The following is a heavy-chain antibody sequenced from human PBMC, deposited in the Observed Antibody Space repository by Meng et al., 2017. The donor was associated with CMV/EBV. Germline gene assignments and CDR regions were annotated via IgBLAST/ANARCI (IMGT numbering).Heavy chain of an antibody. CDR1: GYTFTGYY. CDR2: INPSSGGT. Sequence: ASVKVSCKASGYTFTGYYMHWVRQAPGQGLEWMGWINPSSGGTNYAQKFQGRVTMTRDTSISTAYMERSRLRSDDTAVYYCARDLRGSSRPIYYGMDVWGQGTTVTVSS. J-gene: IGHJ6*02. V-gene: IGHV1-2*02. CDR3: ARDLRGSSRPIYYGMDV. D-gene: IGHD2-2*01.